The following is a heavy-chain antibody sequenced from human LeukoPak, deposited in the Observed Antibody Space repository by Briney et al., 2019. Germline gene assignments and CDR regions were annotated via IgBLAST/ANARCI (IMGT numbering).Heavy chain of an antibody. CDR2: ISYDGSNK. V-gene: IGHV3-30*18. CDR1: GFTFSTYA. Sequence: GGSLRLSCAASGFTFSTYAIHWVRQAPGKGLEWVAVISYDGSNKYYADSVKGRFTISRDNSKNTLYLQMNSLRAEDTAVYYCAKEGIASDYWGQGTLVTVSS. J-gene: IGHJ4*02. CDR3: AKEGIASDY. D-gene: IGHD3-3*02.